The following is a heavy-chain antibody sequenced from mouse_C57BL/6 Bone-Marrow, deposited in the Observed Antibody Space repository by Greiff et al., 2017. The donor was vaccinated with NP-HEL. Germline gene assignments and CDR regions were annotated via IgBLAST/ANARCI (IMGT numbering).Heavy chain of an antibody. CDR1: GCSMECDD. D-gene: IGHD1-1*01. V-gene: IGHV14-4*01. Sequence: EVQLQQSGAELVRPGVAVKVGCTAAGCSMECDDGQLVGGVSGQCLDVIGWIDPGSGSTEYASKFQGKATITADTSSNTAYLQLSSLTSEDTAVYYCTIYYYGSMDYWGQGTSVTVSS. J-gene: IGHJ4*01. CDR3: TIYYYGSMDY. CDR2: IDPGSGST.